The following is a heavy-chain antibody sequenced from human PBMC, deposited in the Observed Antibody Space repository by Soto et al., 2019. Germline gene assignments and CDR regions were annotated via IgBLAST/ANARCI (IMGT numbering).Heavy chain of an antibody. V-gene: IGHV4-59*08. CDR1: GGSISSYY. CDR3: ARQSCSSTSCYSWVSWFDP. Sequence: QVQLQESGPGLVKPSETLSLTCTVSGGSISSYYWSWIRQPPGKGLEWIGHIYYSGSTNYNPSLKSRVTISVDTSMNQFSLKLSSVTAADTAVYYCARQSCSSTSCYSWVSWFDPWGQGTLVTVSS. CDR2: IYYSGST. J-gene: IGHJ5*02. D-gene: IGHD2-2*01.